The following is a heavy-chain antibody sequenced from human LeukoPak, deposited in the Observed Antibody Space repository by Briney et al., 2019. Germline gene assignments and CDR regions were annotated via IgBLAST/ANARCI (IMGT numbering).Heavy chain of an antibody. D-gene: IGHD5-12*01. CDR3: ARGVATVSRHYYGMDV. Sequence: NASETLSLTCTVSGGSISSYYWSWIRQPPGKGLEWIGYIYYSGSTNYNPSLKSRVTISVDTSKNQFSLKLSSVTAADTAVYYCARGVATVSRHYYGMDVWGQGTTVTVSS. V-gene: IGHV4-59*01. CDR2: IYYSGST. CDR1: GGSISSYY. J-gene: IGHJ6*02.